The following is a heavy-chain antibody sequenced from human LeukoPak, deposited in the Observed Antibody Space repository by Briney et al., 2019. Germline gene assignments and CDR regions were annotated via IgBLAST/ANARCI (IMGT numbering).Heavy chain of an antibody. CDR1: GGSISDCY. Sequence: SETLSLTCSVSGGSISDCYWSWIRQPPGKGLEWIGYIHYSGSTNYNPSLKSRVTISVDTSKNQFSLKLTSVTAADTAVYYCARLLSDYFDSWGQGTLVTVSS. CDR2: IHYSGST. V-gene: IGHV4-59*08. CDR3: ARLLSDYFDS. D-gene: IGHD3-10*01. J-gene: IGHJ4*02.